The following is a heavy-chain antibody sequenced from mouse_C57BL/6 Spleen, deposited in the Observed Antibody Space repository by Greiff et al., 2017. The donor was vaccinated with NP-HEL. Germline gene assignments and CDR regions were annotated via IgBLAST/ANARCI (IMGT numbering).Heavy chain of an antibody. D-gene: IGHD2-2*01. V-gene: IGHV3-1*01. Sequence: EVQLQQSGPGMVKPSQSLSLTCTVTGYSITSGYDWHWIRHFPGNKLEWMGYISYSGSTNYNPSLKSRISITHDTSKNHFFLKLNSVTTEDTATYYCARGGYDEAMDYWGQGTSVTVSS. J-gene: IGHJ4*01. CDR2: ISYSGST. CDR3: ARGGYDEAMDY. CDR1: GYSITSGYD.